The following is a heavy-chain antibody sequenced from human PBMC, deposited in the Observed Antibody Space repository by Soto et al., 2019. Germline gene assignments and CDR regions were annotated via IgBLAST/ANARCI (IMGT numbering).Heavy chain of an antibody. CDR2: INYSGSS. CDR1: GGSNSRHY. J-gene: IGHJ3*02. Sequence: SETLSLTCTVTGGSNSRHYWSWIRQPPGEGLEWIGYINYSGSSNYNPSLQNRVTISVDTSKNQVSLKLASVTAADTAVYYCARPVSDNDAFDIWGQGTVVTVSS. CDR3: ARPVSDNDAFDI. V-gene: IGHV4-59*11.